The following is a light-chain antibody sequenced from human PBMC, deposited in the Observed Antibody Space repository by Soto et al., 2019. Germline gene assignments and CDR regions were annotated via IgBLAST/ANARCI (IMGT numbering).Light chain of an antibody. V-gene: IGKV1-5*01. J-gene: IGKJ1*01. CDR1: QSTSSS. Sequence: DIQLSQSPSTLSASVGARVTITCRASQSTSSSLAWYQQKPGKAPKLLIYDASSLETGVPSRFSGCGSGTDFTLTISSLHPDDFATYYCQQYENYWTFGQGTKVDIK. CDR3: QQYENYWT. CDR2: DAS.